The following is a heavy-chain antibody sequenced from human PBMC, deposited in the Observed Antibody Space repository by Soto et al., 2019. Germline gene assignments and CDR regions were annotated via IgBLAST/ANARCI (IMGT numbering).Heavy chain of an antibody. CDR2: INHSGST. Sequence: SETLSLTCAVYGGSFSGYYWSWIRQPPGKGLEWIGEINHSGSTNYNPSLKSRVTISVDTSKNQFSLKLSSVTAADTAVYYCARVNKCSSTSCYVGRMDVWGQGTTVA. V-gene: IGHV4-34*01. CDR3: ARVNKCSSTSCYVGRMDV. CDR1: GGSFSGYY. J-gene: IGHJ6*02. D-gene: IGHD2-2*01.